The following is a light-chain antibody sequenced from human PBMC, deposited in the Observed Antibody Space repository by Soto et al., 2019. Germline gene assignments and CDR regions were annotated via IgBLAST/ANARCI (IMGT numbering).Light chain of an antibody. Sequence: EIVLMQSPGTLSLSPGERATLSCGASQSVSSSYLAWYQQKHGQAPRLIIYGASSRETGIPDRFSGSGSGTECTRTISRLEPEDFEVYYCQQYGSSPRTFGQGTKVDIK. CDR3: QQYGSSPRT. CDR1: QSVSSSY. CDR2: GAS. V-gene: IGKV3-20*01. J-gene: IGKJ1*01.